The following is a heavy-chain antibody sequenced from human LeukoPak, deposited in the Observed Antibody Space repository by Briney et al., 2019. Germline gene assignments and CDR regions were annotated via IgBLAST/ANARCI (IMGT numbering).Heavy chain of an antibody. CDR1: GYTFTGYY. Sequence: ASVKVSCKASGYTFTGYYMHWVRQAPGQGLEWMGWINPNSGGTNYAQKFQGRVTMTRDTFISTAYMELSRLRSDDTAVYYCAREADCSSTSCYSNYYYYYYMDVWGKGTTVTVSS. V-gene: IGHV1-2*02. D-gene: IGHD2-2*02. CDR2: INPNSGGT. CDR3: AREADCSSTSCYSNYYYYYYMDV. J-gene: IGHJ6*03.